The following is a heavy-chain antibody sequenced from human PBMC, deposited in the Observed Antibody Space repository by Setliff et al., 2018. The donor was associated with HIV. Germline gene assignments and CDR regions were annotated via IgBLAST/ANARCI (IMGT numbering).Heavy chain of an antibody. CDR1: GFTFNKHI. Sequence: LRLSCAASGFTFNKHIMSWVRQAPGRGLEWVSAISDNGGSTYYADSMEGRFTISRDNSKNTLYLQLSGLRAEDTAVYYCASIYTAGTELLTDYWGQGTLVTVSS. V-gene: IGHV3-23*01. J-gene: IGHJ4*01. CDR2: ISDNGGST. CDR3: ASIYTAGTELLTDY. D-gene: IGHD6-19*01.